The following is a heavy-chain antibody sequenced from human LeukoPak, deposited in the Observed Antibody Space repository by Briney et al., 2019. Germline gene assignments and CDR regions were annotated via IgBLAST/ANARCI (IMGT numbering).Heavy chain of an antibody. Sequence: SGGSLRLSCAASGFTFNSYAMHWVRQAPGKGLEWVAVISYDGSNKYYADSVKGRFTISRDNSKNTLYLQMNSLRAEDTAVYYCARGFDYWGQGTLVTVSS. J-gene: IGHJ4*02. CDR1: GFTFNSYA. V-gene: IGHV3-30*04. CDR2: ISYDGSNK. CDR3: ARGFDY.